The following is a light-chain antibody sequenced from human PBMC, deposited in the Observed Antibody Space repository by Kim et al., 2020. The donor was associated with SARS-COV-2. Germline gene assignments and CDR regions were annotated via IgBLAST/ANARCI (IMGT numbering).Light chain of an antibody. V-gene: IGLV3-25*03. CDR1: ALPKQY. Sequence: YELTQPPSVSVSPGQTARITCSGDALPKQYAYWFQQKPGQAPVVVIYEDTERPSGIPERFSGSTSGTTVTLTISGVQAEDEADYYCQSADSSDTFWVFGGGTQLTVL. CDR2: EDT. J-gene: IGLJ3*02. CDR3: QSADSSDTFWV.